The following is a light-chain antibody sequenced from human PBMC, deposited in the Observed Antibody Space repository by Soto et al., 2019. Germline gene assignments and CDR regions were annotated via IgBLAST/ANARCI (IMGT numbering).Light chain of an antibody. CDR3: QQYGSSHSYT. Sequence: EIVLTQSPGTLSLAPGERATLSCRASQSVSSCYLAWYQQKPGQAPRLLIYGASSRATGIPDRFSGSGSGTHFTLTISRPEHEDFAVYYCQQYGSSHSYTFGQGTKLEIK. CDR1: QSVSSCY. CDR2: GAS. V-gene: IGKV3-20*01. J-gene: IGKJ2*01.